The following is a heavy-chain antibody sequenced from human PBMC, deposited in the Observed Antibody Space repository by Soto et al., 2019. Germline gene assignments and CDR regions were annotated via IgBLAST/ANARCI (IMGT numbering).Heavy chain of an antibody. J-gene: IGHJ4*02. CDR1: GFTFSSYG. V-gene: IGHV3-30*18. CDR3: AKDYYDSSGYYDNDY. D-gene: IGHD3-22*01. Sequence: VQLVESGGGVVQPGRSLRLSCAASGFTFSSYGMHWVRQAPGKGLEWVAVISYDGSNKYYADSVKGRFTISRDNSKNTLYLQMNSLRAEDTAVYYCAKDYYDSSGYYDNDYWGQGTLVTVSS. CDR2: ISYDGSNK.